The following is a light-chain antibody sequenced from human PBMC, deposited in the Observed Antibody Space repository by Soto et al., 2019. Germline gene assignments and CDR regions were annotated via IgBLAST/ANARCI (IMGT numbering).Light chain of an antibody. CDR1: QSISTW. CDR2: KAS. V-gene: IGKV1-5*03. J-gene: IGKJ1*01. Sequence: DIQMTQSPSTLSTSVGDRVTITCRASQSISTWLAWYQQKPGKAPKLLLYKASTLESGVPSRFSGSGSGTDFTLTISSLQADDFATYYCQEYTADPRTFGQGTKVEIK. CDR3: QEYTADPRT.